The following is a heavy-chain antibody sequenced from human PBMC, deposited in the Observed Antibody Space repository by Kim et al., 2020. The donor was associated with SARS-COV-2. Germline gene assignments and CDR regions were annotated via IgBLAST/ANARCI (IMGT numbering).Heavy chain of an antibody. J-gene: IGHJ4*02. Sequence: GGSLRLSCAASGFTFSSYSMNWVRQAPGKGLEWVSSISSSSSYIYYADSVKGRFTISRDNAKNSLYLQMNSLRAEDTAVHYCARGSYYDSSGTHIDYWGQGTLVTVSS. D-gene: IGHD3-22*01. CDR3: ARGSYYDSSGTHIDY. V-gene: IGHV3-21*01. CDR2: ISSSSSYI. CDR1: GFTFSSYS.